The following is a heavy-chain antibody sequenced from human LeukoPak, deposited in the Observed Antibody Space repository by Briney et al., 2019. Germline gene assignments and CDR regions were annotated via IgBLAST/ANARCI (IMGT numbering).Heavy chain of an antibody. V-gene: IGHV3-11*01. CDR1: GFTFNDYN. CDR3: ARRIWGADSQSHTFDI. Sequence: GGSLRLSCAASGFTFNDYNMGWIRQAPGKGLEWVAYISSGMYYADSVKGRFTISRDNAKNSLYLQMNSLRADDTAVHYCARRIWGADSQSHTFDIWGQGTMVTVSS. J-gene: IGHJ3*02. D-gene: IGHD3-16*01. CDR2: ISSGM.